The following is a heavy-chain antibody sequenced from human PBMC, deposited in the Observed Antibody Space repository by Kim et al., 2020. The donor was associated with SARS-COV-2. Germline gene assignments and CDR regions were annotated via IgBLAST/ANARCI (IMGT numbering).Heavy chain of an antibody. D-gene: IGHD3-10*01. CDR2: ISHDGGKT. Sequence: GGSLRLSCAASGFIFRDYALHWVRQAPGKGLEWVAVISHDGGKTYYTDSVKGRFTISRDWSKDTLYLQMNSLKSEDTAVYFCARESQGSGSYLDYWGQGT. CDR3: ARESQGSGSYLDY. J-gene: IGHJ4*02. V-gene: IGHV3-30*14. CDR1: GFIFRDYA.